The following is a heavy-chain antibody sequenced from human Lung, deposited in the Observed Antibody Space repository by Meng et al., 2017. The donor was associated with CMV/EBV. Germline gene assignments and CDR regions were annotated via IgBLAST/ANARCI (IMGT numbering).Heavy chain of an antibody. CDR1: GFSLSSTGLR. V-gene: IGHV2-70D*14. J-gene: IGHJ6*02. Sequence: SGPXLVXPTQTLTLTCTFSGFSLSSTGLRVNWIRQPPGKALEWLARIDWHDDKLYNTSLKTRLTISKDTFKNQVVLTMTDMDHVDTATYYCARTSDYYHGMDVXGQGXTVTVSS. CDR2: IDWHDDK. CDR3: ARTSDYYHGMDV.